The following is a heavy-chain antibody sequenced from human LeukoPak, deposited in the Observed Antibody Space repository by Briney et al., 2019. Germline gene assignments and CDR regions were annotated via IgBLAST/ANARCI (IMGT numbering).Heavy chain of an antibody. Sequence: GGSLRLSCAASGFTFSSYSMNWVRQAPGKGLEWVSSISSSSSYIYYADSVKDRFTISRDNAKNSLYLQMNSLRAEDTAVYYCARDQTTYYFDYWGQGTLVTVSS. CDR3: ARDQTTYYFDY. J-gene: IGHJ4*02. CDR2: ISSSSSYI. D-gene: IGHD1-1*01. CDR1: GFTFSSYS. V-gene: IGHV3-21*01.